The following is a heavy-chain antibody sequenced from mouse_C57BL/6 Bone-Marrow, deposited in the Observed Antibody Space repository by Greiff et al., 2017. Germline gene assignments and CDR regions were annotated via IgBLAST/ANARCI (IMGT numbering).Heavy chain of an antibody. V-gene: IGHV5-17*01. CDR3: ASAGYNGYDDWRGYYAMDY. J-gene: IGHJ4*01. D-gene: IGHD2-2*01. CDR1: GFTFSDYG. CDR2: ISSGSGTI. Sequence: EVQLKESGGGLVKPGGSLKLSCAASGFTFSDYGMHWVRQAPEKGLEWVAYISSGSGTIYYADTVKGLFTIPRDNAKNTLFLQMTSLRSEDTALYYCASAGYNGYDDWRGYYAMDYWGQGTSVTVSS.